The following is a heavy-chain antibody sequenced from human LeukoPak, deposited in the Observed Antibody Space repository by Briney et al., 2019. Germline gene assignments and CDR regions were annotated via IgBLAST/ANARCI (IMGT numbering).Heavy chain of an antibody. CDR2: IYYSGST. D-gene: IGHD6-13*01. CDR1: GGSIRSYY. V-gene: IGHV4-59*01. CDR3: ARTTEAHSWRTRYYDYYMDV. J-gene: IGHJ6*03. Sequence: SETLSLTCTVSGGSIRSYYWSWIRQSPGKGLEWIGYIYYSGSTNYNPSLKSRVTISVDTSKNQFSLKLSSVTAADTAVYYCARTTEAHSWRTRYYDYYMDVWGKGTTVTVSS.